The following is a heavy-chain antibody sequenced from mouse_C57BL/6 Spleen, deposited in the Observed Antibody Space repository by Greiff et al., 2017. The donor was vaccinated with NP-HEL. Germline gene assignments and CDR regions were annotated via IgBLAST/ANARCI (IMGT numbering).Heavy chain of an antibody. Sequence: VQLQQSGPELVKPGASVKLSCKASGYTFTSYDINWVKQRPGQGLEWIGWIYPRDGSTKYNEKFKGKATLTVDTSSSTAYMELHSLTSEDSAVYFCARHYCYDGMDYAMDYWGQGTSVTVSS. D-gene: IGHD2-12*01. CDR2: IYPRDGST. J-gene: IGHJ4*01. V-gene: IGHV1-85*01. CDR3: ARHYCYDGMDYAMDY. CDR1: GYTFTSYD.